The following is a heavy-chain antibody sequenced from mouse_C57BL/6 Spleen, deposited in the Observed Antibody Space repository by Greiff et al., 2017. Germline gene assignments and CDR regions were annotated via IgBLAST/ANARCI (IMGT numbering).Heavy chain of an antibody. V-gene: IGHV1-59*01. D-gene: IGHD1-1*01. CDR2: IDPSDSYT. CDR1: GYTFTSYW. CDR3: ARGERTYCGSSPVFDV. Sequence: QVQLQQPGAELVRPGTSVKLSCKASGYTFTSYWMHWVKQRPGQGLEWIGVIDPSDSYTNYNQKFKGKATLTVDTSSSTAYMQLSSLTSEDSAVYYCARGERTYCGSSPVFDVWGTGTTVTVSS. J-gene: IGHJ1*03.